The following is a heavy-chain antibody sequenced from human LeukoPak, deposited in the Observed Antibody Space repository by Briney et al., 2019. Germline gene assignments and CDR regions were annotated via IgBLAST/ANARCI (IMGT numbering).Heavy chain of an antibody. V-gene: IGHV3-74*01. CDR2: IKTDGGST. J-gene: IGHJ4*02. CDR3: ARTPRAMVAGYFDY. CDR1: GFSFSSYW. D-gene: IGHD5-18*01. Sequence: GGSLRLSCAASGFSFSSYWMHWVRQAPGKGLVWIARIKTDGGSTSYADSVEGRFTISRDNAKNSLYLQMNSLRAEDTAVYYCARTPRAMVAGYFDYWGQGTLVTVSS.